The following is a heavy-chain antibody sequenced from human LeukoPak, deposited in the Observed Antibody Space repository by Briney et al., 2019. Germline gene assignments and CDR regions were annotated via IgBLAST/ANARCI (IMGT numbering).Heavy chain of an antibody. D-gene: IGHD6-19*01. V-gene: IGHV4-61*02. CDR2: IYTDGST. J-gene: IGHJ4*02. CDR3: AREAVSGLFHY. Sequence: SESLSLTCAVSGGSVSRGYYYWSWIRQPAGDRLEWIGRIYTDGSTYHNPSLKSRVTISLDTSKNHFSLKLTSVTAADTAVYYCAREAVSGLFHYWGQGTLVTVSS. CDR1: GGSVSRGYYY.